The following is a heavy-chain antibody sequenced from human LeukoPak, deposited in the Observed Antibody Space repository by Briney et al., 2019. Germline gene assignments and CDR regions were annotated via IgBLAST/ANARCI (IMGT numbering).Heavy chain of an antibody. Sequence: GGSLRLSCAASGFTFSSYTMNWVRQAPGKGLEWVSYINSGSSTIYYADSVKGRFTISRDNAKNSLYLQMNSLRAEDTALYYCARGRMTTVPYYFDYWGQGTLVTVSS. J-gene: IGHJ4*02. CDR3: ARGRMTTVPYYFDY. D-gene: IGHD4-17*01. CDR1: GFTFSSYT. V-gene: IGHV3-48*04. CDR2: INSGSSTI.